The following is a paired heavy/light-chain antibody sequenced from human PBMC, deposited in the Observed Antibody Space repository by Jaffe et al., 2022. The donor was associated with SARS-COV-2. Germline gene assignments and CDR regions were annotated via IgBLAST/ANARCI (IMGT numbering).Light chain of an antibody. J-gene: IGKJ4*01. Sequence: DIQMTQSPSSLSASVGDRVTITCRASQGISNSLAWFQQRPGEAPKSLIYAASSLQGGVPSKFSGSGSGTDFTLTISSLQAEDFATYYCQQYNSFPFTFGGGTKVEI. CDR1: QGISNS. V-gene: IGKV1-16*02. CDR3: QQYNSFPFT. CDR2: AAS.
Heavy chain of an antibody. Sequence: QVQLVQSGAEVKKPGASVKVSCKASGYTFSSYHVHWVRQAPGQGLECMGMINPTDVSTTYARKLQGRVSMTSDTSTRTLYMELKSLTSEDTAVYYCARGATISGNPHRIDYWGQGTRVTVSS. CDR2: INPTDVST. CDR1: GYTFSSYH. CDR3: ARGATISGNPHRIDY. D-gene: IGHD3-10*01. J-gene: IGHJ4*02. V-gene: IGHV1-46*04.